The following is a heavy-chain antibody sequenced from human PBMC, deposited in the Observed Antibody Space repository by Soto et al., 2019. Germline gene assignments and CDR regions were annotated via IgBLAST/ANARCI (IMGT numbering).Heavy chain of an antibody. CDR1: GGSISSSSYY. CDR3: ARSVAGTLGDFDY. J-gene: IGHJ4*02. Sequence: SLTCTVSGGSISSSSYYWGWIRQPPGKGLEWIGSIYYSGSTYYNPSLKSRVTISVDTSKNQFSLKLSSVTAADTAVYYCARSVAGTLGDFDYWGQGTLVTVSS. D-gene: IGHD6-19*01. V-gene: IGHV4-39*01. CDR2: IYYSGST.